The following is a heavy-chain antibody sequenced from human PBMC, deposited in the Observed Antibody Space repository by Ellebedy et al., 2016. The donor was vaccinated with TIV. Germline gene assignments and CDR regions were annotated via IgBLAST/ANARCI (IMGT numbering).Heavy chain of an antibody. V-gene: IGHV3-30-3*01. J-gene: IGHJ2*01. CDR2: ISYDGSNK. D-gene: IGHD1-26*01. CDR3: ARTWELLRQPYRYFDL. Sequence: PGGSLRLSCAASGFTFSTYAMHWVRQAPGKGLEWVAVISYDGSNKYYADSVKGRFTISRDNSKNTLYRQMNSLTTEDTAVYYCARTWELLRQPYRYFDLWGRGTLVTVSS. CDR1: GFTFSTYA.